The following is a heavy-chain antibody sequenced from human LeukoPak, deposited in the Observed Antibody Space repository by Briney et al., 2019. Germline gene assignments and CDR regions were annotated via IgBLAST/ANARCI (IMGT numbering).Heavy chain of an antibody. CDR3: ARDPGSSAFDL. J-gene: IGHJ4*02. CDR2: INRDGSVK. Sequence: GGSLRLSCAASGFNFTAYWMSWVRQTPEKGLKFVANINRDGSVKNYMDSVKGRFTISRDNAKKSLFLELNSLRADDTALYYCARDPGSSAFDLWGQGNLVTVSS. D-gene: IGHD1-14*01. V-gene: IGHV3-7*01. CDR1: GFNFTAYW.